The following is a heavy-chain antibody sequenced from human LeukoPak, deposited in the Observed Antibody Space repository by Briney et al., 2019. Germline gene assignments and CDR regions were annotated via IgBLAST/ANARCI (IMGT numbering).Heavy chain of an antibody. D-gene: IGHD3-16*01. CDR2: IIVGNGNT. CDR1: GYTFTSYA. Sequence: ALVKVSCKASGYTFTSYAMHWVRQAPGQRLGWMGWIIVGNGNTKYSQKLQGRVTMTRDTSISTAYMELSSLRSEDTAVYYCARGINGMDVWGQGTTVTVSS. J-gene: IGHJ6*02. V-gene: IGHV1-3*01. CDR3: ARGINGMDV.